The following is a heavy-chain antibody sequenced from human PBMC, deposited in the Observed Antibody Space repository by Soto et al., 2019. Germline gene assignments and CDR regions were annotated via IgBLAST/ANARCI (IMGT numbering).Heavy chain of an antibody. CDR1: GFTFRSYG. CDR3: ARGNSRFSGGLDY. Sequence: QVQLVESGGGVVQPGRSLRLSCAASGFTFRSYGMHWVRQAPGKGLEWVAVIWYDGSNKYYADSVKGRFTISRDNSKNTLSLQMDSLRAEDTAVYYCARGNSRFSGGLDYWGQGTLVTVSS. CDR2: IWYDGSNK. J-gene: IGHJ4*02. V-gene: IGHV3-33*01. D-gene: IGHD3-22*01.